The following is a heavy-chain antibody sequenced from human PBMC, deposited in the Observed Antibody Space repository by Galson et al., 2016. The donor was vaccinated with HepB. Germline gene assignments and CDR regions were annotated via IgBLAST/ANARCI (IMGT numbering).Heavy chain of an antibody. Sequence: SETLSLTCSVSVGSVTSGNYHWSWIRQPPGKGLEWIGDIYYSGTTRYNPSLKSRVTVSLDTSKNQFSLKVTSVTVADTAVYYCARAGVTSGWLTATIKWFDPWGQGTRVTVSP. V-gene: IGHV4-61*01. D-gene: IGHD6-19*01. CDR2: IYYSGTT. CDR3: ARAGVTSGWLTATIKWFDP. CDR1: VGSVTSGNYH. J-gene: IGHJ5*02.